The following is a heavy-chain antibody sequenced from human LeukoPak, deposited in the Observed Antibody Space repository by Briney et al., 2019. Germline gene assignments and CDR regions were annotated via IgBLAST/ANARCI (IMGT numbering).Heavy chain of an antibody. V-gene: IGHV4-59*01. CDR1: GDSISSDY. CDR2: IYHIGST. CDR3: ARLSTGYNNWFDP. Sequence: SETLSLTCTVSGDSISSDYWSWIRQTPGKGLEWIGFIYHIGSTKYDVSLKSRVTISVDTSKNQFSLKLSSVTAADTAVYYGARLSTGYNNWFDPWGQGTLVTVSS. J-gene: IGHJ5*02. D-gene: IGHD3-9*01.